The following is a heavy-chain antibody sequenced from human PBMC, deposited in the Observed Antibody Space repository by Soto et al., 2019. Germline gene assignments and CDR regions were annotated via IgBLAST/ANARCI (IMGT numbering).Heavy chain of an antibody. D-gene: IGHD6-6*01. J-gene: IGHJ4*02. CDR1: GESISSGGYY. CDR3: ARASSSSSAFDY. Sequence: SETLSLTCSVSGESISSGGYYWSWIRHLPGKGLEWIGYIYDTESAYYNPSLKSRVSISMDTSENHFAMRLTSVTAADSAVYYCARASSSSSAFDYWGQVLQVTVS. V-gene: IGHV4-31*03. CDR2: IYDTESA.